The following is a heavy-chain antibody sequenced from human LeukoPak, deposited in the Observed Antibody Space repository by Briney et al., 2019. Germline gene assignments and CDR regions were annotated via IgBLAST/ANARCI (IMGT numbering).Heavy chain of an antibody. D-gene: IGHD6-6*01. CDR2: INHSGST. Sequence: PSETLSLTCAVYGGSFSGYYWSWIRQPPGKGLEWIGEINHSGSTNYNPSLRSRVTISVDTSKNQFSLKLSSVTAADTAVYYCARGIRRQLAPIGYYYYYMDVWGKGTTVTVSS. CDR3: ARGIRRQLAPIGYYYYYMDV. CDR1: GGSFSGYY. J-gene: IGHJ6*03. V-gene: IGHV4-34*01.